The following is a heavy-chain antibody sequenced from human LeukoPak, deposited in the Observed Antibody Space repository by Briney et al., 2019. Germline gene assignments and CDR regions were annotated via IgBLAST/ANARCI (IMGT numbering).Heavy chain of an antibody. V-gene: IGHV3-15*01. CDR2: IKSKTDGGTL. CDR3: ATGISRASFWYGESIDI. CDR1: GFSVTNAW. D-gene: IGHD3-10*01. Sequence: PGGSLRLSCVASGFSVTNAWMRWVRQAPGKGLEWVGRIKSKTDGGTLDYAAPAKGRFTRSRDDSRNTVYLQMNSLKTEDTAVYYCATGISRASFWYGESIDIWAPDTALTVSS. J-gene: IGHJ6*02.